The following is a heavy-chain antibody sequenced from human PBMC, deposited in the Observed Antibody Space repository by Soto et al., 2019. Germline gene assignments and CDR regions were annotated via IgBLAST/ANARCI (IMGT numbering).Heavy chain of an antibody. J-gene: IGHJ4*02. CDR3: ARDGRYFDWLFYFDY. CDR1: GFTFSSYA. D-gene: IGHD3-9*01. CDR2: ISYDGSNK. Sequence: GGSLRLSCAASGFTFSSYAMHWVRQAPGKGLEWVAVISYDGSNKYYADSVKGRFTISRDNSKNTLYLQMNSLRAEDTAVYYCARDGRYFDWLFYFDYWGQGTLVTVSS. V-gene: IGHV3-30-3*01.